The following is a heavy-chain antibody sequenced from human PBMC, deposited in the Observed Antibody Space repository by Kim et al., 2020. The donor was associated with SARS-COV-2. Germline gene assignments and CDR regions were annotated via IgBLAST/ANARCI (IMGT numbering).Heavy chain of an antibody. CDR2: IYHSGST. D-gene: IGHD3-3*01. J-gene: IGHJ6*02. V-gene: IGHV4-4*02. CDR1: GGSISSSNW. CDR3: ARVQRITIFGVVIEGYGMGV. Sequence: SETLSLICAVSGGSISSSNWWSWVRQPPGKGLEWIGEIYHSGSTNYNPSLKSRVTISVDKSKNQFSLKLSSVTAADTAVYYCARVQRITIFGVVIEGYGMGVWGQGTTVTVSS.